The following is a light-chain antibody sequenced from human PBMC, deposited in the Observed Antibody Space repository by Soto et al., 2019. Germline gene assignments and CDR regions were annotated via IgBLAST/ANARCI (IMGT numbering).Light chain of an antibody. CDR2: GDS. CDR3: QGWDSTSDHVV. V-gene: IGLV3-21*02. J-gene: IGLJ2*01. Sequence: SYLLTQPPSVSVAPGQTARMTCEGNSIGSKSVHWYQQKPGQAPVLVVYGDSDRPSGTPERFSGTDSGNTATLTISGVEAGDEAEYYCQGWDSTSDHVVFGGGTKLTVL. CDR1: SIGSKS.